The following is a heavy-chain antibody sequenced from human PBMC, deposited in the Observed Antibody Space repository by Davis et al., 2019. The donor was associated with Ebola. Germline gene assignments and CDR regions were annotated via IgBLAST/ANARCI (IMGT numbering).Heavy chain of an antibody. Sequence: PGGSLRLSCAASGLIFSDFRMSWIRQAPGQGLEWVANINQDGNEKYYVDSVKGRFTISRDNSKNSLYLQMDSLRPEDAAVYYCVRGGFYYGRWGQGTLVIVSS. CDR1: GLIFSDFR. CDR3: VRGGFYYGR. CDR2: INQDGNEK. D-gene: IGHD1-26*01. J-gene: IGHJ4*02. V-gene: IGHV3-7*01.